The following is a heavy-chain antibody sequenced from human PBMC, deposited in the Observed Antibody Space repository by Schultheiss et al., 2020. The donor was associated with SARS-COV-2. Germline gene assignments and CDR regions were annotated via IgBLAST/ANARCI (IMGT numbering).Heavy chain of an antibody. J-gene: IGHJ4*02. CDR1: GFTFVNYG. CDR2: IKQDGSVE. Sequence: GGSLRLSCVASGFTFVNYGINWVRRAPGKGLQWVANIKQDGSVEHYVDSVRGRFIISRDNAKSSLDLQMNSLRVDDTAVYYCVKEGDEMGTSWGQGTLVTVSS. D-gene: IGHD5-24*01. CDR3: VKEGDEMGTS. V-gene: IGHV3-7*03.